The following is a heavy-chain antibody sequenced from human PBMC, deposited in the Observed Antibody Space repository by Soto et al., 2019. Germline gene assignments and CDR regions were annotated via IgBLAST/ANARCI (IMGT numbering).Heavy chain of an antibody. CDR1: GFTFSSYA. CDR2: ISYDGSNK. V-gene: IGHV3-30-3*01. CDR3: ARVIFGGWNYDY. J-gene: IGHJ4*02. Sequence: SLRLSCASSGFTFSSYAMHWVRQAPGKGLEWVAVISYDGSNKYYAGSVKGRFTISRDNSKNTLYLQMNSLRAEDTAVYYCARVIFGGWNYDYWGQGPLVIVSS. D-gene: IGHD6-19*01.